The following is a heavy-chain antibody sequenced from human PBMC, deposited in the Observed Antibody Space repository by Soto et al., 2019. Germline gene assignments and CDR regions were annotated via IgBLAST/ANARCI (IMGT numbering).Heavy chain of an antibody. CDR1: GGSISSGGYC. Sequence: NPSETLSLTCTVSGGSISSGGYCWSWIRQHPGKGLEWIGYIYYSGSTYYNPSLQSRVTVSVDTSKNQFSLKLSSVTAADTAVYYCARGVNYYDSDNAFDIWGQGTMVTVSS. CDR2: IYYSGST. V-gene: IGHV4-30-4*08. J-gene: IGHJ3*02. CDR3: ARGVNYYDSDNAFDI. D-gene: IGHD3-22*01.